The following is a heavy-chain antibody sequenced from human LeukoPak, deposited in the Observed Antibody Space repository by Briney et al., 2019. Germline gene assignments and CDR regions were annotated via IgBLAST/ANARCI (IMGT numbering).Heavy chain of an antibody. D-gene: IGHD3-22*01. CDR2: INPNSGGT. J-gene: IGHJ3*02. Sequence: GASVKVSCKASGYTFTGYYMHWVRQAPGQGLEWMGWINPNSGGTNYAQKFQGWVTMTRDTSISTAYMELSRLRSDDTAVYYCARESGWYYYDSSGPSGAFDIWGQGTMVTVSS. CDR1: GYTFTGYY. V-gene: IGHV1-2*04. CDR3: ARESGWYYYDSSGPSGAFDI.